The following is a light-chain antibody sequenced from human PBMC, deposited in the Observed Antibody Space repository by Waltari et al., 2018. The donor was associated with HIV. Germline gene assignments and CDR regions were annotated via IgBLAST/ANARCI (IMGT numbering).Light chain of an antibody. Sequence: ELMMTQSPATLSVSPGDTATLSCRASQSVSTNLAWYQQKPGQAPRLLFYDASTRATGVPARFSGGGSETEFTLTITSLQSEDFAVYYCQQYNNWPPAYTFGQGTKLEIK. CDR2: DAS. CDR1: QSVSTN. V-gene: IGKV3-15*01. J-gene: IGKJ2*01. CDR3: QQYNNWPPAYT.